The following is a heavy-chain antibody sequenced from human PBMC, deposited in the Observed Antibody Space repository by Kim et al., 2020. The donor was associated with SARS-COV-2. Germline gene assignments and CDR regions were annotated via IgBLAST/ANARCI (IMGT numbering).Heavy chain of an antibody. CDR2: IKSKTDGGTT. D-gene: IGHD3-10*01. J-gene: IGHJ5*02. CDR1: GFTFSNAW. CDR3: TTDLKRYSASGNPKHH. V-gene: IGHV3-15*01. Sequence: GGSLRLSCATSGFTFSNAWMNWVRQAPGKGLEWGGRIKSKTDGGTTDFAAFVKGRFIISRDDSENTLYLQMNSLKTEDTAFYYCTTDLKRYSASGNPKHHWGPGSLVPVSS.